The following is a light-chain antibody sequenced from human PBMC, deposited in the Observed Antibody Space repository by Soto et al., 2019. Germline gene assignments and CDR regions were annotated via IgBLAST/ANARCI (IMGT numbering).Light chain of an antibody. Sequence: EIVMTQSPANLSVSPGERATLSCRASQSVSSNLAWYQQKPGQGPRLLIYGASTRATSIPASFSGSGSATEFTLTINSLQSEDFAVYYCQQYNKWPPYTFGQGTKLEIK. J-gene: IGKJ2*01. CDR3: QQYNKWPPYT. CDR1: QSVSSN. V-gene: IGKV3-15*01. CDR2: GAS.